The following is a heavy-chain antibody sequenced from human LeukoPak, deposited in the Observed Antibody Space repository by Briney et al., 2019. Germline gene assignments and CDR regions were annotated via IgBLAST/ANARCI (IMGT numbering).Heavy chain of an antibody. V-gene: IGHV4-34*01. Sequence: SETLSLTCAVYGGSFSGYYWSWIRQPPGKGLEWIGEINHSGSTNYNRSLKSRVTISVDTSKNQFSLKLSSVTAADTAVYYCAKEVGATLTGWFDPWGQGTLVTVSS. CDR3: AKEVGATLTGWFDP. CDR1: GGSFSGYY. J-gene: IGHJ5*02. CDR2: INHSGST. D-gene: IGHD1-26*01.